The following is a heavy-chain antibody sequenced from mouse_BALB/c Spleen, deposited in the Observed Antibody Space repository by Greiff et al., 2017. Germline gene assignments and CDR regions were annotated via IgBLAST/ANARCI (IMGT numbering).Heavy chain of an antibody. J-gene: IGHJ4*01. CDR3: ARRRMRDGAMDY. D-gene: IGHD2-3*01. CDR2: IRYEGCN. V-gene: IGHV3-6*02. Sequence: EVKLQESGPGLVKPSQSLSLTCSVTGYSITSGYFWNWLRQFPGNKLEWMGYIRYEGCNNYNPSLKNRISITSDTSKNQLFLKLNSVTTEDTATYYCARRRMRDGAMDYWGQGTSVTVSS. CDR1: GYSITSGYF.